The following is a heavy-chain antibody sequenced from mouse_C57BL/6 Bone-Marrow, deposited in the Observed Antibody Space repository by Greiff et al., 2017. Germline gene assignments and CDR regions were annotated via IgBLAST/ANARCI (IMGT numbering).Heavy chain of an antibody. CDR3: ARNWEGGFAY. D-gene: IGHD4-1*01. V-gene: IGHV1-81*01. CDR1: GYTFTSYG. J-gene: IGHJ3*01. CDR2: IYPRSGNT. Sequence: VKLMESGAELARPGASVKLSCKASGYTFTSYGISWVKQRTGQGLEWIGEIYPRSGNTYYNEKFKGKATLTADKSSSTAYMELRSLTAEDAAVYFCARNWEGGFAYWGQGTLVTVSA.